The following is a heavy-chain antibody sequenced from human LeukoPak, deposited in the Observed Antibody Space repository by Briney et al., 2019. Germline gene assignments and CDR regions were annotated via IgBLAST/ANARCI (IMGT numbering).Heavy chain of an antibody. CDR1: GFTFSDYW. J-gene: IGHJ4*02. CDR3: SNSPPTYGDLDY. D-gene: IGHD2-21*01. Sequence: PGGSLRLSCAASGFTFSDYWMSWVRQSPGKGLEWVANIKHDGSEKYYVDSVKGRFTISRDNSKNTLSLQMNNLRVDDTAIYYCSNSPPTYGDLDYWGQGTLVTVSS. CDR2: IKHDGSEK. V-gene: IGHV3-7*03.